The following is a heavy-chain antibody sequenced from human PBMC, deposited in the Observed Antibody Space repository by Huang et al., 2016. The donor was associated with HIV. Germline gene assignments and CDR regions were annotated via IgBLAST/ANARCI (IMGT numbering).Heavy chain of an antibody. J-gene: IGHJ4*02. D-gene: IGHD1-1*01. CDR1: GFTFSGYG. Sequence: QVHLVESGGGVVQPGRSLRLSCAASGFTFSGYGMHWVRQAPGKGLAWVAVITFDGKNKDYEDSVRGRFTVSRDNSQNTVSLQMNTLRAEDTAVYYCAKDNDLYYFDYWGQGTLVTVSS. CDR2: ITFDGKNK. CDR3: AKDNDLYYFDY. V-gene: IGHV3-30*18.